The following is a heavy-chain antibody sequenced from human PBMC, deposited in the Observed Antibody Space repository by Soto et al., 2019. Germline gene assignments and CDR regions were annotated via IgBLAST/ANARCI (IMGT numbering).Heavy chain of an antibody. CDR1: GDSVSSNSAA. CDR3: AREWRLYVVVVPANYYYYGMDV. CDR2: TYYRSKWYN. D-gene: IGHD2-2*01. J-gene: IGHJ6*02. Sequence: SQTLSLTCAISGDSVSSNSAAWNWIRQSPSRGLEWLGRTYYRSKWYNDYTVSVKSRITINPDTSKNQFSLQLNSVTPEDTAVYYCAREWRLYVVVVPANYYYYGMDVWGQGTTVTVSS. V-gene: IGHV6-1*01.